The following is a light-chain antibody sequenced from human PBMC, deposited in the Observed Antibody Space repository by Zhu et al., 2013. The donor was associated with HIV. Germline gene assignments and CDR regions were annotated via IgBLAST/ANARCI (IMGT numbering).Light chain of an antibody. V-gene: IGKV1-5*03. J-gene: IGKJ1*01. Sequence: DIQMTQSPSTLSASVGDRVTITCRASQRISNWLAWYQQKPGIAPKALIYEASTLHSGVPSRFSGSGFGTEFTLTISSLQPDDFATYYCQQYNTNSEKFGQGTKVEIK. CDR1: QRISNW. CDR2: EAS. CDR3: QQYNTNSEK.